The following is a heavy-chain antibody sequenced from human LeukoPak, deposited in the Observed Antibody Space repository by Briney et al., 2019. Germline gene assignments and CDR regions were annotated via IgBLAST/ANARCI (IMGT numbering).Heavy chain of an antibody. V-gene: IGHV3-9*01. CDR3: AKEGGSSGYYDY. CDR1: GFTFDDYA. J-gene: IGHJ4*02. D-gene: IGHD3-22*01. CDR2: ISWNSGSI. Sequence: GGSLRLSCAASGFTFDDYAMHWVRQAPGKGLEGVSGISWNSGSIGYADSVKGRFTISRDNAKNSLYLQMNSLRAEDTALYYCAKEGGSSGYYDYWGQGTLVTVSS.